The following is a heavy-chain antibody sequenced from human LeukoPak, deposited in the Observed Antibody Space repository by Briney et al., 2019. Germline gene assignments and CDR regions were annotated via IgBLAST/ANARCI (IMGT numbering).Heavy chain of an antibody. CDR1: GFTFSGSA. V-gene: IGHV3-73*01. D-gene: IGHD6-19*01. Sequence: GGSLRLSCAASGFTFSGSAMHWVRQASGKGLEWVGRIKSRATNYATAYAASVKGRFTISRDDSKNTTYLQMYSLKTEDTAVYYCTRLGMAVAGYAFDTWGQGTLVTVSS. J-gene: IGHJ3*02. CDR2: IKSRATNYAT. CDR3: TRLGMAVAGYAFDT.